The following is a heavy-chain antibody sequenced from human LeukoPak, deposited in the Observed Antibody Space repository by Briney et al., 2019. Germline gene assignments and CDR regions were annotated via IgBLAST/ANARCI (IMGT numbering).Heavy chain of an antibody. V-gene: IGHV4-59*08. Sequence: SETLSLTCTVSGGSIGSYYWSWIRQLPGKGLEWIGYFDYSGSTNYNPSFKSRVTISVDTSKNQFSVRLSSLTAADTAVYYCARHGSSYSFDYWGQGTLVTVSS. D-gene: IGHD3-10*01. CDR2: FDYSGST. CDR1: GGSIGSYY. CDR3: ARHGSSYSFDY. J-gene: IGHJ4*02.